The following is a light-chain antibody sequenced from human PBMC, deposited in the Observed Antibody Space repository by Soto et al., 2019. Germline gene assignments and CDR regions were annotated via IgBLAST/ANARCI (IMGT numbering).Light chain of an antibody. V-gene: IGLV1-40*01. CDR1: SSNIGAGYD. CDR2: GDT. Sequence: HSVLTQPPSVSGAPGQRVTISCTGSSSNIGAGYDVHWYQHLPGTGPKLLIYGDTNRPSGVPDRFSGSKSGTSASLAITGLQSEDEADYYCQSYDSSLSGHVVFGGGTKVTVL. J-gene: IGLJ2*01. CDR3: QSYDSSLSGHVV.